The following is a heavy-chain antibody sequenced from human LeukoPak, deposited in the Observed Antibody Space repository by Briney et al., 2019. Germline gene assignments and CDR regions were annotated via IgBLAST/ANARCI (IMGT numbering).Heavy chain of an antibody. CDR1: GFTFSSYA. J-gene: IGHJ4*02. CDR2: ISNSGGST. CDR3: AKETSSSFDY. Sequence: GGSLRLSCAASGFTFSSYAMNWVRQAPGKGLEWVSGISNSGGSTYYADSVKGRFTISRDNSKNTLYLQMNSLRTEDTDVYYCAKETSSSFDYWGQGTLVTVSS. V-gene: IGHV3-23*01. D-gene: IGHD6-6*01.